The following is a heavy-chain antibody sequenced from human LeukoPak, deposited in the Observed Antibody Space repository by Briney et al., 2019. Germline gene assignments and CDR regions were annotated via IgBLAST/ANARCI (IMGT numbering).Heavy chain of an antibody. CDR1: GFTFSSYA. CDR2: ISGSGGST. V-gene: IGHV3-23*01. Sequence: PGGSLRLSCAASGFTFSSYAMSWVRQAPGKGLEWVSAISGSGGSTYYADSVKGRFTISRDNSKDTLYLQMNSLRAEDTAVYYCAKTPISSSWYDYWGQGTLVTVSS. J-gene: IGHJ4*02. D-gene: IGHD6-13*01. CDR3: AKTPISSSWYDY.